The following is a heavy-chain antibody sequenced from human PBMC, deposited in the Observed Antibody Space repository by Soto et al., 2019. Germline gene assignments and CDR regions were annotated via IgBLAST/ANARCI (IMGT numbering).Heavy chain of an antibody. Sequence: SVKVSCKASGGTFSSYAISWVRQAPGQGLEWMGEIIPIFGTASYAQKFQGRVTITADESTSTAYMELSSLRSEDTAVYYCARDRGPSSGYYPYWFDPWGQGTLVTVSS. V-gene: IGHV1-69*13. CDR3: ARDRGPSSGYYPYWFDP. D-gene: IGHD3-22*01. CDR2: IIPIFGTA. J-gene: IGHJ5*02. CDR1: GGTFSSYA.